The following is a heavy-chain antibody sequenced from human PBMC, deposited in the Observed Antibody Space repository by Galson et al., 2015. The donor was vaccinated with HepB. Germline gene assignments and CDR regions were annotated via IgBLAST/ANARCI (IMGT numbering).Heavy chain of an antibody. CDR2: IRSKASSHAT. CDR1: GFTFSGSA. Sequence: LRLSCAASGFTFSGSAIHWIRQASGKGLEWVGRIRSKASSHATAYTASLKGRFTISRDDSKNTAYLHMNSLKTEDTAVYYCARLGDLSGYSSLWGQGTLVTVSS. D-gene: IGHD6-19*01. J-gene: IGHJ4*02. V-gene: IGHV3-73*01. CDR3: ARLGDLSGYSSL.